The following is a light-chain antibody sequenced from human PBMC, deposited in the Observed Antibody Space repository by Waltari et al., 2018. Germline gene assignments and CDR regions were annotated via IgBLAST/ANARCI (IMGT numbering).Light chain of an antibody. J-gene: IGKJ3*01. Sequence: LSCRASQSVSSSYLAWYQQKPGQAPRLLIYGASSRATGIPDRFSGSGSGTDFTLTISRLEPEDFAVYYCQQYGSSPRTFGPGTKVDIK. V-gene: IGKV3-20*01. CDR1: QSVSSSY. CDR2: GAS. CDR3: QQYGSSPRT.